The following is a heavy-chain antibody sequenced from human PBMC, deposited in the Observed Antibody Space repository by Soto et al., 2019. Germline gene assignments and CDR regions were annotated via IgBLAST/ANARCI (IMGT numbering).Heavy chain of an antibody. J-gene: IGHJ5*02. Sequence: QVQVQASGPGLVKPSETLSLTCTVSGGSISNHYWSWIRQSPGKGLEWIANIYHSGTTNYNLSLTGRVTISIDSSKNQVSLKLNSVTAADTAVYYCARGGYRTLAWFDPWGQGTLVTVSS. CDR2: IYHSGTT. V-gene: IGHV4-59*11. CDR1: GGSISNHY. CDR3: ARGGYRTLAWFDP. D-gene: IGHD6-13*01.